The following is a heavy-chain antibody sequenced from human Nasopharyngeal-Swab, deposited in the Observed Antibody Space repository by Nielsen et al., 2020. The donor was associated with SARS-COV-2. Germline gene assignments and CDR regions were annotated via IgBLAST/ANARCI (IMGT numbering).Heavy chain of an antibody. CDR3: ARRAMIGPLGSFDI. D-gene: IGHD3-22*01. V-gene: IGHV4-30-4*01. J-gene: IGHJ3*02. CDR2: IYYSGST. CDR1: GGSISSGDYY. Sequence: SETLSLTCTVSGGSISSGDYYWSWIRQPPGKSLEWIGYIYYSGSTYYNPSLKSRVTISVDTSKNQFSLKLSSVTAADTAVYYCARRAMIGPLGSFDIWGQGTMVTVSS.